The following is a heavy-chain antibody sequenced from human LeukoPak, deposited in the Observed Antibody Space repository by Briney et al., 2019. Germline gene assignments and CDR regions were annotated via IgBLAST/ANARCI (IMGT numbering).Heavy chain of an antibody. V-gene: IGHV3-21*01. J-gene: IGHJ4*02. CDR2: ISSSSSYI. D-gene: IGHD3-22*01. Sequence: GGSLRLSCAASGFTFSSYSMNWVRQAPVKGLEWVSSISSSSSYIYYADSVKGRFTISRDNAKNSLYLQMNSLRAEDTAVYYCARGNWDYYDSSGYYGYWGQGTLVTVSS. CDR1: GFTFSSYS. CDR3: ARGNWDYYDSSGYYGY.